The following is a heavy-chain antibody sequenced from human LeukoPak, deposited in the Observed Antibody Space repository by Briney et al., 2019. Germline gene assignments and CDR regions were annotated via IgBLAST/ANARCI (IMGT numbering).Heavy chain of an antibody. CDR1: GGTFSSYA. V-gene: IGHV1-69*05. D-gene: IGHD3-3*01. CDR3: ARGSIFGVAPGPFDY. J-gene: IGHJ4*02. Sequence: GASVKASCKASGGTFSSYAISWVRQAPGQGLEWMGGIIPIFGTANYAQKFQGRVTITTDESTSTAYMELSSLRSEDTAVYYCARGSIFGVAPGPFDYWGQGTLVTVSS. CDR2: IIPIFGTA.